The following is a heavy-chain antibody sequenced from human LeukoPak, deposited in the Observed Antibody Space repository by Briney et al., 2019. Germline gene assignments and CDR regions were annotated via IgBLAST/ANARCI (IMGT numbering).Heavy chain of an antibody. CDR3: ARHGAARGSFDY. CDR2: IYTSGST. Sequence: SETLSLTCTVSGGSISSYYWSWIRQPPGKGLEWIGYIYTSGSTNYNPSLNSRVTISVDTSKNQFSLKLSSVTAADTAVYYCARHGAARGSFDYWGQGTLVTVSS. D-gene: IGHD6-6*01. V-gene: IGHV4-4*09. J-gene: IGHJ4*02. CDR1: GGSISSYY.